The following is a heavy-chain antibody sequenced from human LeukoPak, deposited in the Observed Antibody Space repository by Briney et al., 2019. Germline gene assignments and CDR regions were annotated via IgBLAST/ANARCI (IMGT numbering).Heavy chain of an antibody. D-gene: IGHD3-9*01. J-gene: IGHJ4*02. CDR1: GGSFSGYY. V-gene: IGHV4-34*01. CDR2: INHSGST. Sequence: SETLSLTCAVYGGSFSGYYWSWIRQPPGKGLEWIGEINHSGSTNYNPSLKSRVTISVGTSKNQFSLKLSSVTAADTAVYYCARRYFDWLPRVWGQGTLVTVSS. CDR3: ARRYFDWLPRV.